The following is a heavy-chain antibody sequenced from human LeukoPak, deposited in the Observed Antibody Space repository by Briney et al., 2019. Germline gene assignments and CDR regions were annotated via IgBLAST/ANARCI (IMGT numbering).Heavy chain of an antibody. CDR3: ARSGYSGYDPDY. Sequence: GGSLRLSCAASGFTFSGYFMNWIRQAPGKGLEWVSYISPGSDYTNYADSVKGRFTISRDNAKNSLYLQMDSLRAEDTAVYFCARSGYSGYDPDYWGQGTLVTVSP. V-gene: IGHV3-11*06. CDR2: ISPGSDYT. CDR1: GFTFSGYF. J-gene: IGHJ4*02. D-gene: IGHD5-12*01.